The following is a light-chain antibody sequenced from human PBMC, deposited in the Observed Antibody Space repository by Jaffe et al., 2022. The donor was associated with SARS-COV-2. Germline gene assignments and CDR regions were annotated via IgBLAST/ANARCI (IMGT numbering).Light chain of an antibody. Sequence: VLTQSPATLSLSPGETATLSCRASQSVGSSLAWYQQKRGQSPRLLIYDASNRATGIPGRFSGSGSGTDFTLSITNLESEDFAVYYCQQRSSWVYTFGQGTRLEIK. CDR1: QSVGSS. J-gene: IGKJ2*01. CDR3: QQRSSWVYT. CDR2: DAS. V-gene: IGKV3-11*01.